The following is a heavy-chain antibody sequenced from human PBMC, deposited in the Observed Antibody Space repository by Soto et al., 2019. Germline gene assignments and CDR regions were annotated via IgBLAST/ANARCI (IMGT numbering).Heavy chain of an antibody. J-gene: IGHJ4*02. CDR3: ARGADYDILTGYYGGPQYYFDY. V-gene: IGHV4-30-4*01. Sequence: ASETLSLTCTGSGGSISSGDYYWSWIRQPPGKGLEWIGDIYYSGSTYYKPSLKSRLTISVDTSKNQFSLNLSSVTAADTAVYYCARGADYDILTGYYGGPQYYFDYWGQGTLVTVS. CDR2: IYYSGST. CDR1: GGSISSGDYY. D-gene: IGHD3-9*01.